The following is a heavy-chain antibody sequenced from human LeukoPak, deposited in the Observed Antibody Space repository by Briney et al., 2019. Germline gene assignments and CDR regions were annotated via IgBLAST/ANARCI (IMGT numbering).Heavy chain of an antibody. CDR1: GGSISSYY. Sequence: SETLSLTCTVSGGSISSYYWSWIRQPAGKGLEWIGCIYTSGSTNYNPSLKSRVTMSVDTSKNQFSLKLSSVTAADTAVYYCARGITWTAMAEDYFDYWGQGTLVTVSS. J-gene: IGHJ4*02. V-gene: IGHV4-4*07. CDR3: ARGITWTAMAEDYFDY. D-gene: IGHD5-18*01. CDR2: IYTSGST.